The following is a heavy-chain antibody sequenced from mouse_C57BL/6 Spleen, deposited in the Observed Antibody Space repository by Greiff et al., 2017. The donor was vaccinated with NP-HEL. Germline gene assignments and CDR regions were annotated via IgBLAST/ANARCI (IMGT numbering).Heavy chain of an antibody. CDR3: ALEGNSFAY. V-gene: IGHV1-82*01. D-gene: IGHD2-1*01. CDR2: IYPGDGDT. Sequence: QVQLKQSGPELVKPGASVKISCKASGYAFSSSWMNWVKQRPGKGLEWIGRIYPGDGDTNYNGKFKGKATLTADKSSSTAYMQLSSLTSEDSAVYFCALEGNSFAYWGQGTLVTVSA. J-gene: IGHJ3*01. CDR1: GYAFSSSW.